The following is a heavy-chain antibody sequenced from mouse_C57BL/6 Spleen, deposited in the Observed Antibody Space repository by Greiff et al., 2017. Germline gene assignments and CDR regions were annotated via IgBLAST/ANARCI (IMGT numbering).Heavy chain of an antibody. Sequence: QVQLQQSGAELVKPWASVKISCKASGYAFRSSWMNWVKQRPGKGLAWIGQLYPGDGDTNYNGKLKGNATLTADKSSSTAYMQLSSLTSEDSAVYFCAREAAQATMDYWGQGTTLTVSS. CDR1: GYAFRSSW. CDR2: LYPGDGDT. J-gene: IGHJ2*01. CDR3: AREAAQATMDY. V-gene: IGHV1-80*01. D-gene: IGHD3-2*02.